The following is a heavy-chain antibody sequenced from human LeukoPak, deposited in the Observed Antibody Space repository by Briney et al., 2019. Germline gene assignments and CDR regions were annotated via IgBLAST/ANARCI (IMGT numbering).Heavy chain of an antibody. V-gene: IGHV3-74*01. Sequence: GRSLRLSCAASGFTFSNYWMHWVRQAPGKGLVWVSRISSDGSSTTYADSVRGRFTISRDNAKNTLYLQMNSLRAEDTAVYYCARANYYDSSGYYFDYWGQGTPLVTVSS. J-gene: IGHJ4*02. D-gene: IGHD3-22*01. CDR3: ARANYYDSSGYYFDY. CDR2: ISSDGSST. CDR1: GFTFSNYW.